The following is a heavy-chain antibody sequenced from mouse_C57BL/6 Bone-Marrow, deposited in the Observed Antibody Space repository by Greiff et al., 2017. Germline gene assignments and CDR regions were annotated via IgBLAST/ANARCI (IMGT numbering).Heavy chain of an antibody. D-gene: IGHD2-1*01. CDR3: ARGDYDGNVDY. V-gene: IGHV1-47*01. Sequence: QVQLQQSGAELVKPGASVKMSCKASGYTFTTYPIEWMKQNHGKSLEWIGNFHPYNDDTQSNEKFKCKATLTVEKSSSTVYLEHSRLTSDDTAVYYCARGDYDGNVDYWGQGTSLTVSS. CDR1: GYTFTTYP. J-gene: IGHJ2*02. CDR2: FHPYNDDT.